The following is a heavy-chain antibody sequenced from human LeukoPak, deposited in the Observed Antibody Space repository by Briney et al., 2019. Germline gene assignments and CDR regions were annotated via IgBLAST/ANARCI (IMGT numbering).Heavy chain of an antibody. CDR3: ARTPDITMVRGVKGRKNWFDP. V-gene: IGHV4-38-2*02. Sequence: SSETLSLTCTVSGYSISSGYYWGWIRQPPGKGLEWIGEINHSGSTNYNPSLKSRVTISVDTSKNQFSLKLSSVTAADTAVYYCARTPDITMVRGVKGRKNWFDPWGQGTLVTVSS. CDR2: INHSGST. D-gene: IGHD3-10*01. CDR1: GYSISSGYY. J-gene: IGHJ5*02.